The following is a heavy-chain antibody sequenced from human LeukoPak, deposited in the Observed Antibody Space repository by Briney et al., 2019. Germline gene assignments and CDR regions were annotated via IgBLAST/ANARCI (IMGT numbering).Heavy chain of an antibody. CDR2: INPNSGGT. D-gene: IGHD2-15*01. CDR3: AREGYCSGSNCYSLLE. J-gene: IGHJ4*02. CDR1: GYTFNYYY. V-gene: IGHV1-2*02. Sequence: ASVKVSCKASGYTFNYYYLYWVRQAPGQGLECLGWINPNSGGTHYAQKFQGRVTMTRDTSITTAYMELRRLTSDDTAIYYCAREGYCSGSNCYSLLEWGQGTLGTVSS.